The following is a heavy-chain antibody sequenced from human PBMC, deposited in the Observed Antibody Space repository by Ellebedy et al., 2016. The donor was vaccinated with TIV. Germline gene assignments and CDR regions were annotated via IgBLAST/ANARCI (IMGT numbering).Heavy chain of an antibody. D-gene: IGHD6-13*01. J-gene: IGHJ4*02. CDR1: GGSISSSSYY. V-gene: IGHV4-61*01. Sequence: SETLSLXXTVSGGSISSSSYYWSWIRQPPGKGLEWIGYIYYSGSTNYNPSLKSQVTISVDTSKNQFSLKLSSVTAADTAVYYCAGYSSSWYGYDYWGQGTLVTVSS. CDR2: IYYSGST. CDR3: AGYSSSWYGYDY.